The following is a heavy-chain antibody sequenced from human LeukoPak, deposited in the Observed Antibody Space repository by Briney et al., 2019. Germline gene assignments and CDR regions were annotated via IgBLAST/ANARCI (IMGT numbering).Heavy chain of an antibody. CDR1: GYSFTSYW. J-gene: IGHJ4*02. CDR3: ARHKYDILTGYYFDY. V-gene: IGHV5-10-1*01. Sequence: GESLKISCKGSGYSFTSYWISWVRQVPGKGLEWMGRIDPSDSYTNYSPSFQGHVTISADKSISTAYLQWSSLKASDTAMYYCARHKYDILTGYYFDYWGQGTLVTVSS. CDR2: IDPSDSYT. D-gene: IGHD3-9*01.